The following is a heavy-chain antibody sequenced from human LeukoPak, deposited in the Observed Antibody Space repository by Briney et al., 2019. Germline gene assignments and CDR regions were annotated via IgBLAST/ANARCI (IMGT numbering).Heavy chain of an antibody. D-gene: IGHD6-6*01. CDR1: GFTFSSYS. CDR2: IYHSGST. CDR3: ARKNIAARLWVY. V-gene: IGHV4-38-2*01. Sequence: GSLRLSCAASGFTFSSYSMNWVRQAPGKGLEWIGSIYHSGSTYYNPSLKSRVTISVDTSKNQFSLKLSSVTAADTAVYYCARKNIAARLWVYWGQGTLVTVSS. J-gene: IGHJ4*02.